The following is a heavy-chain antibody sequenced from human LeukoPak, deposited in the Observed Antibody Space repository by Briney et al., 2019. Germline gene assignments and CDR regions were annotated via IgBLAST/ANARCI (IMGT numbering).Heavy chain of an antibody. Sequence: ASVKVSCKASGGTFSSYAISWVRQAPGQGLEWMGGIIPIFGTANYAQKFQGRVTITADESTSTAYMELSSLRSEDTAVYYCARLVSGNGPAAILGPITNWFDPWGQGTLVTVSS. V-gene: IGHV1-69*13. CDR1: GGTFSSYA. D-gene: IGHD2-2*02. CDR2: IIPIFGTA. CDR3: ARLVSGNGPAAILGPITNWFDP. J-gene: IGHJ5*02.